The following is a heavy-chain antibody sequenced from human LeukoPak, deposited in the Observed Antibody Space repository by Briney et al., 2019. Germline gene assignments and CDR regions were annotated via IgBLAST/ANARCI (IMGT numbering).Heavy chain of an antibody. CDR1: GITLSNYG. V-gene: IGHV3-23*01. CDR3: AKRGVVIRVILVGFHKEAYYFDS. Sequence: GGSLTLSCAVSGITLSNYGMSWVRQAPGKGLEWVAGISDSGGSTNYADSVKGRFTISRDNPKNTLFLQMKGLRAEDTAVYFCAKRGVVIRVILVGFHKEAYYFDSWGQGALVTVSS. CDR2: ISDSGGST. J-gene: IGHJ4*02. D-gene: IGHD3-22*01.